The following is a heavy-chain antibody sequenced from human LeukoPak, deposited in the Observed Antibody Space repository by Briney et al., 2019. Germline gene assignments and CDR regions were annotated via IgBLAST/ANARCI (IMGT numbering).Heavy chain of an antibody. CDR2: IGTKANTYAT. V-gene: IGHV3-73*01. J-gene: IGHJ4*02. D-gene: IGHD5-24*01. CDR3: ARQMDTIDY. CDR1: GFTFSGSA. Sequence: GGSLKLSCAASGFTFSGSAMHWVRQASGKGLEWIGRIGTKANTYATTYTASMKGWFTISRDDSENTAYLQVNSLKTEDTAVYYCARQMDTIDYWGQGTLVTVSS.